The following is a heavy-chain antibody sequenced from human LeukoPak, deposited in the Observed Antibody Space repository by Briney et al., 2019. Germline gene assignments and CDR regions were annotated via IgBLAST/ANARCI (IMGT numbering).Heavy chain of an antibody. J-gene: IGHJ5*02. D-gene: IGHD2-2*01. CDR2: IYHSGST. CDR1: GGSISSSNW. Sequence: PSETLSLTCAVSGGSISSSNWWSWVRQPPGKGLEWIGEIYHSGSTNYNPSLKSRVTISVDKSKNQFSLKLSSVTAADTAVYYCARVRGIVVVPAAPPITGFDPWGQGTLVTVSS. V-gene: IGHV4-4*02. CDR3: ARVRGIVVVPAAPPITGFDP.